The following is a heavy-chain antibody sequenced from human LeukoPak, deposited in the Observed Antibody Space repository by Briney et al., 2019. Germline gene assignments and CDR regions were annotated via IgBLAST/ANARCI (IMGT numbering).Heavy chain of an antibody. Sequence: GGSLRLSCAASGFTFSSYAMHWVRQAPGRGLEWVAVISYDGSNKYYADSVKGRFTISRDNSKNTLYLQMNSLRAEDTAVYYCARGTRWLQFNGYYFDYWGQGTLVTVSS. CDR3: ARGTRWLQFNGYYFDY. J-gene: IGHJ4*02. CDR2: ISYDGSNK. D-gene: IGHD5-24*01. CDR1: GFTFSSYA. V-gene: IGHV3-30-3*01.